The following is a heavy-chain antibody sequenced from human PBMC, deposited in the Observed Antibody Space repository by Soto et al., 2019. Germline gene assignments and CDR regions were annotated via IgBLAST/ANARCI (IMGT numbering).Heavy chain of an antibody. Sequence: QMQLVQSGPEVKKPGTSVKVSCKASGFTFTSSAVQWVRQARGQRHEWIGWIVVGSGNTNYAQKFQERVTITRDMSTSTAYMELSSLRSEDTAVYYCAADGDRPFYYGMDVWGQGTTVTVSS. D-gene: IGHD3-10*01. CDR2: IVVGSGNT. J-gene: IGHJ6*02. CDR1: GFTFTSSA. CDR3: AADGDRPFYYGMDV. V-gene: IGHV1-58*01.